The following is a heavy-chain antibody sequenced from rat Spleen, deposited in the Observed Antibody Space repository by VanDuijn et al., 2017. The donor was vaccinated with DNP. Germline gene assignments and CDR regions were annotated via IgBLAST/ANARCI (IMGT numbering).Heavy chain of an antibody. Sequence: QLQESGPGLVKPSQSLSLTCSVTGYSITSSYWGWIRKFPENKLEWMGHINGAGSTNYNPSLKSRISITRDTSKNQFFLQVNSVTTEDTATYYCARSGYNTDYYHLGAYWGQGTLVTVSS. CDR1: GYSITSSY. D-gene: IGHD1-6*01. CDR2: INGAGST. V-gene: IGHV3-3*01. J-gene: IGHJ3*01. CDR3: ARSGYNTDYYHLGAY.